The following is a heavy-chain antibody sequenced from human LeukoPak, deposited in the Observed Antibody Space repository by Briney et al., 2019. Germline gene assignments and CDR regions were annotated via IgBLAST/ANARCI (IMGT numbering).Heavy chain of an antibody. CDR2: IIPIFGTA. CDR1: GGTFSSYA. CDR3: ARDRQKRAGYSSGWYYYYYYMDV. V-gene: IGHV1-69*13. Sequence: SVKVSCKASGGTFSSYAISWVRQAPGQGLEWMGGIIPIFGTANYAQKFQGRVTITADESTSTAYMELSSLRSEDTAVYYCARDRQKRAGYSSGWYYYYYYMDVWGKGTTVTVSS. J-gene: IGHJ6*03. D-gene: IGHD6-19*01.